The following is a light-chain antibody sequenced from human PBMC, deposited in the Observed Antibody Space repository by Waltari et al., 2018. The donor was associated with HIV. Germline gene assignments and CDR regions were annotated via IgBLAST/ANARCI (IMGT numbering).Light chain of an antibody. CDR2: DAS. CDR1: RNINTY. CDR3: QQSHSIPHT. Sequence: DIQMTQSPSSLSASISDRVTISCRASRNINTYLKWYQQKPGKAPKFLIYDASSVQSGVPSRCSCRGSGTDFTRNISSLQPEEFATYHCQQSHSIPHTFGQGTKV. J-gene: IGKJ1*01. V-gene: IGKV1-39*01.